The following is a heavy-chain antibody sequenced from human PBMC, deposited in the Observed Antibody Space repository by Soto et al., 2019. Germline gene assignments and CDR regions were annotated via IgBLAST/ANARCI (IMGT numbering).Heavy chain of an antibody. CDR1: GGSISSYY. CDR3: ARAHLYYYYHLDV. Sequence: SETLSLTCTVSGGSISSYYWSWIRQPPGKGLEWIGYIYYSGSTNYNPSLKSRVTISVDTSKNQFSLKLSSVTAADTAVYYCARAHLYYYYHLDVWGKGTTVTVSS. J-gene: IGHJ6*03. CDR2: IYYSGST. V-gene: IGHV4-59*01.